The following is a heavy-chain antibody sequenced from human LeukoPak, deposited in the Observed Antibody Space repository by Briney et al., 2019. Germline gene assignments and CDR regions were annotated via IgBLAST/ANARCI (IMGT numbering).Heavy chain of an antibody. CDR2: ISGSGSST. Sequence: GGSLRLSCAASGFTFTNYAMTWVRQAPGKGLEWVSTISGSGSSTYYADSVKGRFTISRDNSKNTLYLQMNSLRAEDTAVYYCANMYYYDSSGYLYWGQGTLVTVSS. J-gene: IGHJ4*02. V-gene: IGHV3-23*01. CDR3: ANMYYYDSSGYLY. CDR1: GFTFTNYA. D-gene: IGHD3-22*01.